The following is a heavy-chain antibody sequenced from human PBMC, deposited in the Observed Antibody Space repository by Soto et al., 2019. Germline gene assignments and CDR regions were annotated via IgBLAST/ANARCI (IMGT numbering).Heavy chain of an antibody. CDR3: ARGRASGSYYLLDY. Sequence: ASVKVSCKASGDTLTTYYINWVLQATGHGLEWMGWINPNSGNIGYAQRFQGRVTMTRDTAIRTAYMEVSSLRSDDTAVYYCARGRASGSYYLLDYWGQGTLVTVSS. D-gene: IGHD3-10*01. J-gene: IGHJ4*02. CDR2: INPNSGNI. CDR1: GDTLTTYY. V-gene: IGHV1-8*01.